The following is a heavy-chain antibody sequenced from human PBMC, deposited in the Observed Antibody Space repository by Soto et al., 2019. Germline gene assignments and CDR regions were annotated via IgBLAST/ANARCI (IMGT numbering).Heavy chain of an antibody. J-gene: IGHJ4*02. Sequence: GASVKVSCKASGYTFTSYGISWVRQAPGQGLEWMGWISAYNGNTNYAQKLQGRVTMTTDTSTSTVYMELSSLRSEDTAVYYCARDKDTVATLDYWGQGTLVTVSS. V-gene: IGHV1-18*01. CDR3: ARDKDTVATLDY. CDR2: ISAYNGNT. D-gene: IGHD5-12*01. CDR1: GYTFTSYG.